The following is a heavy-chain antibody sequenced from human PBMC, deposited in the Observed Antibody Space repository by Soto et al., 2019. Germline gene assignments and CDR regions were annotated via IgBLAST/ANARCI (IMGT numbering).Heavy chain of an antibody. D-gene: IGHD3-10*01. CDR2: MNPNRGNT. CDR3: ARARTMLRVDPLEY. CDR1: GYTFTSYD. V-gene: IGHV1-8*01. Sequence: QVQLVQSGAEVKKPGASVKVSCKASGYTFTSYDINWVRQATGQGLEWMGWMNPNRGNTDYAQKYQGRGTMTRNTSINTDYMELSRLRSEDTAVYYCARARTMLRVDPLEYWGQGALVTVSS. J-gene: IGHJ4*02.